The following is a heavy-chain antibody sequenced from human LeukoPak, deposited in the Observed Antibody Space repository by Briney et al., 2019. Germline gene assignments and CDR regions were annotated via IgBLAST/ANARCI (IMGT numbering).Heavy chain of an antibody. Sequence: SETLSLTCTVSGSSISSYYWSWIRQPPGKGLEWIGYIYYSGSTNYNPSLKSRVTISVDTSKNQFSLKLSSVTAADTAVYYCARHRRDGYTLVYYFDYWGQGTLVTVSS. D-gene: IGHD5-24*01. CDR2: IYYSGST. CDR3: ARHRRDGYTLVYYFDY. V-gene: IGHV4-59*08. CDR1: GSSISSYY. J-gene: IGHJ4*02.